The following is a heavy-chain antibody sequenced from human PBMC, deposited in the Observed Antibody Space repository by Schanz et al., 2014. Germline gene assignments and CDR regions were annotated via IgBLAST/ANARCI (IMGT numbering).Heavy chain of an antibody. J-gene: IGHJ4*02. CDR3: AKTLFPGGTQTFGN. V-gene: IGHV3-23*04. D-gene: IGHD2-8*02. Sequence: EVQLAESGGGLVQPGGSLRLSCAASGFSFGNYDMSWVRQAPGKGLEWVSGFDAHDGRAYYADSAKGRFTISRDNSKSTLYVEMNSLRVEDTAVYYCAKTLFPGGTQTFGNWGRGTLVTVSS. CDR2: FDAHDGRA. CDR1: GFSFGNYD.